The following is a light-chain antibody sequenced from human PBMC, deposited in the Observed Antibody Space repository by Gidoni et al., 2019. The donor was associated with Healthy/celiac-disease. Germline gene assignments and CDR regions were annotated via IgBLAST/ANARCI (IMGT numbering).Light chain of an antibody. CDR3: MQALQTPRRT. V-gene: IGKV2-28*01. Sequence: DIVMPQSPLSLPVTPGAPASISCRSSQSLLHSNGYNYLDWYLQKPGQSPQLLIYLGSNRASGVPDRFSGSGSGTDFTLKISRVEAEDVGVYYCMQALQTPRRTFGQGTKVEIK. J-gene: IGKJ1*01. CDR1: QSLLHSNGYNY. CDR2: LGS.